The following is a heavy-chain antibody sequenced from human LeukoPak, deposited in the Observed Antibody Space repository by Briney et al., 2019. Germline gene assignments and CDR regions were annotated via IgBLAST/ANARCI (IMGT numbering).Heavy chain of an antibody. CDR1: GFTFSSYA. CDR3: ARDNYYNGMDV. J-gene: IGHJ6*02. V-gene: IGHV3-53*01. Sequence: GGSLRLSCAASGFTFSSYAMSWVRQAPGKGLEWLSVTYSGGSTYYADSVKGRFTISRDKSKNTLDLQMNSLRAEDTAVYYCARDNYYNGMDVWGQGTTVTVSS. CDR2: TYSGGST.